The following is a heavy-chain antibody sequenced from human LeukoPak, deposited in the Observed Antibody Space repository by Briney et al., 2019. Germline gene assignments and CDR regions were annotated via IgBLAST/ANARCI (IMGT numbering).Heavy chain of an antibody. D-gene: IGHD1-7*01. CDR3: ARLGTSYYYYGMDV. V-gene: IGHV1-18*01. Sequence: ASVKVSCKASGYTFTSYGISWVRQAPGQGLEWMGWIGAYNGNTNYAQKLQGRVTMTTDTSTSTAYMELRSLRSDDTAVYYCARLGTSYYYYGMDVWGQGTTVTVSS. CDR1: GYTFTSYG. CDR2: IGAYNGNT. J-gene: IGHJ6*02.